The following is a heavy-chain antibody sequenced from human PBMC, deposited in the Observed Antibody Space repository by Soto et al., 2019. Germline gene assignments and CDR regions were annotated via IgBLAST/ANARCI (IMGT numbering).Heavy chain of an antibody. Sequence: EVQLLESGGGLVQPGGSLRLSCVASGFTFSSYSMSWVRQAPGKGLEWVCAIRESSGTTYYADSVKGRFTISTDNSKNTMYLQMNSLRAEDTAVYYCARDLCLVDPMDQWGQGTLVTVSS. CDR2: IRESSGTT. CDR3: ARDLCLVDPMDQ. J-gene: IGHJ4*01. D-gene: IGHD3-9*01. CDR1: GFTFSSYS. V-gene: IGHV3-23*01.